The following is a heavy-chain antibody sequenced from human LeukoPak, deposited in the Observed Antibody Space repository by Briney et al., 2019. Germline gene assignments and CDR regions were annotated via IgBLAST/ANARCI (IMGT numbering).Heavy chain of an antibody. CDR1: GFTFSSYA. J-gene: IGHJ4*02. CDR3: AKDFQGIVGATQIDF. Sequence: PGGSLRLSCAASGFTFSSYAMHWVRQAPGKGLEWVAVISYDGSNKYYADSVKGRFTISRDNSKNSLYLEMSSLRIEDTAFYYCAKDFQGIVGATQIDFWGQGTLVTVSS. D-gene: IGHD1-26*01. V-gene: IGHV3-30-3*01. CDR2: ISYDGSNK.